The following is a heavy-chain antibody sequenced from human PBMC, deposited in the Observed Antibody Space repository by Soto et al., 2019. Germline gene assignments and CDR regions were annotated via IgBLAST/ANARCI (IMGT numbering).Heavy chain of an antibody. CDR3: AVDCTRVRWFDP. J-gene: IGHJ5*02. CDR1: GYTFTSYG. Sequence: VASVKVSCKASGYTFTSYGISWVRQAPGQGLEWMGWISANNGNTNYAQKLQGRVTMTIDTSTSTAYMELRSLRSDDTAVYYCAVDCTRVRWFDPWGQGTLVTVSS. V-gene: IGHV1-18*04. D-gene: IGHD2-8*01. CDR2: ISANNGNT.